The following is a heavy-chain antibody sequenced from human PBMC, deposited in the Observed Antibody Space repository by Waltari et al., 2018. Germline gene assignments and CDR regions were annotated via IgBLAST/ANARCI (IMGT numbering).Heavy chain of an antibody. D-gene: IGHD4-17*01. CDR2: IISRSNYI. Sequence: EVQLVESGGGLVKPGGSLRLSCAASGFIFSSYSMNWVRQAPGEGLEWVSSIISRSNYIYYADSVKGRFAISRDNAKNSLYLQMNSLRAEDTAVYYCARATVTTFNYFGLDVWGQGTTVTVSS. CDR3: ARATVTTFNYFGLDV. V-gene: IGHV3-21*06. CDR1: GFIFSSYS. J-gene: IGHJ6*02.